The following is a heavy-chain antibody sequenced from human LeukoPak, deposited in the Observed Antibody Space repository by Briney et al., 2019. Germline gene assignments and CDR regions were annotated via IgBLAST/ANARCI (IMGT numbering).Heavy chain of an antibody. D-gene: IGHD4-17*01. V-gene: IGHV3-21*01. CDR1: GFIFSHYT. Sequence: GGSLRLSCAAAGFIFSHYTMNWVRQAPGKGLEWVSSIISSSIYIYYADSVKGRFTISRDNAKNSLYLQMNSVRAEDSAVYYCARDRGDYGDCHDYWGQGTLVTVSS. CDR2: IISSSIYI. J-gene: IGHJ4*02. CDR3: ARDRGDYGDCHDY.